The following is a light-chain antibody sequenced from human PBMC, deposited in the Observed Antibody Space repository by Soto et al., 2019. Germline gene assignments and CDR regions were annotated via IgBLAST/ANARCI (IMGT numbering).Light chain of an antibody. CDR1: SSDVGGYNY. Sequence: QSALTQPASVSGSPGQSITISCTGTSSDVGGYNYVSWYQHHPGKAPKLMIFEVSNRPSGVSDRFSGSKSGNTASLTISGLQPEDEANYYCKSFTSTTVIFGGGTKLTVL. CDR3: KSFTSTTVI. J-gene: IGLJ2*01. V-gene: IGLV2-14*01. CDR2: EVS.